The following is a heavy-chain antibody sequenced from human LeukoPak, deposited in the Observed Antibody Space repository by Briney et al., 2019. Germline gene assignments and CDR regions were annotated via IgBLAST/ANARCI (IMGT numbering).Heavy chain of an antibody. Sequence: PSETLSLTCTVSGGSISSRIYYWSWIRQPPGKGLEWIGYIYHSGSTYYNPSLKSRVTISVDRSKNQFSLKLSSVTAADTAVYYCARAPTVTMFRSWGQGTLVTVSS. V-gene: IGHV4-30-2*01. CDR2: IYHSGST. CDR3: ARAPTVTMFRS. CDR1: GGSISSRIYY. J-gene: IGHJ5*02. D-gene: IGHD4-17*01.